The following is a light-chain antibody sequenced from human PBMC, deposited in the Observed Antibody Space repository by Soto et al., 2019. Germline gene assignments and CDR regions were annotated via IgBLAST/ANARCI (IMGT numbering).Light chain of an antibody. Sequence: DIQMTQSPSSLSASVGDRVTITCRASQSISSYLNWYQQKPGKAPKLLIYAASSLQSGVPSRFSGSGSGTDFTLTISSLQPEDGATYYSERGYRTPRPFGPGTKVDIK. CDR3: ERGYRTPRP. J-gene: IGKJ1*01. CDR1: QSISSY. CDR2: AAS. V-gene: IGKV1-39*01.